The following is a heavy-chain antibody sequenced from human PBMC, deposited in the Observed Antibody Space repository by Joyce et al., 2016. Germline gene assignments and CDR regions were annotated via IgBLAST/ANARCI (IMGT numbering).Heavy chain of an antibody. D-gene: IGHD6-19*01. CDR3: ARGFSSGRYGLDV. J-gene: IGHJ6*04. Sequence: QVHLVQSGAEVKKPGASVKVSCKASGFSFTDYYIYWVRQPPGQGFEWRGWINPNGGGSHHAQKFQGRLTRTRDTSISTAYMELSRLGSDDTAVIYFARGFSSGRYGLDVWGTGTTVTVSS. V-gene: IGHV1-2*02. CDR1: GFSFTDYY. CDR2: INPNGGGS.